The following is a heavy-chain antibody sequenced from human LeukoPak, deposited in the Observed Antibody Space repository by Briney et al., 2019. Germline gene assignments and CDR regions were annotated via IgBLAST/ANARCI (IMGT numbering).Heavy chain of an antibody. CDR1: GSSFTTYY. CDR3: TRSPRDGYHDYFCI. D-gene: IGHD5-24*01. CDR2: IYPGDSET. J-gene: IGHJ3*02. Sequence: GQSLKISFKGSGSSFTTYYSAWLRQLPGEGLEWMGVIYPGDSETSTRPSFQGQVTISVDKYNTNAYLQRDSLKPSDAAMSYCTRSPRDGYHDYFCIWGKGTRV. V-gene: IGHV5-51*01.